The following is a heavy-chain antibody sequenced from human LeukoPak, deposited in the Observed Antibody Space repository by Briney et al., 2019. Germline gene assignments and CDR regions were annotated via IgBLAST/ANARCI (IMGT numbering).Heavy chain of an antibody. J-gene: IGHJ4*02. Sequence: SGGSLRLSCSASGFTFSSYAMHWVRQAPGMGLEYVSAISSNGGSTYYADSVKGRFTISRDNSKNTLYLQMSSLRAEDTAVYYCVKSPYSGYDHAFDYWGQGTLVTVSS. D-gene: IGHD5-12*01. CDR2: ISSNGGST. CDR1: GFTFSSYA. CDR3: VKSPYSGYDHAFDY. V-gene: IGHV3-64D*06.